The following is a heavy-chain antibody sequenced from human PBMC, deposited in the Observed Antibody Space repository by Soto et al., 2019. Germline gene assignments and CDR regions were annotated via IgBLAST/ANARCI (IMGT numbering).Heavy chain of an antibody. CDR3: ARSRIPVAATPIDY. CDR2: IWYDGSNK. Sequence: QVQLVESGGGVVQPGRSLRLSCAASGFTFSSYGMHWVRQAPGKGLEWVAVIWYDGSNKYYADSVKGRFTISRDNSKNTLYLQMNSLRAEDTAVYYCARSRIPVAATPIDYWGQGTLVTVSS. V-gene: IGHV3-33*01. CDR1: GFTFSSYG. D-gene: IGHD2-15*01. J-gene: IGHJ4*02.